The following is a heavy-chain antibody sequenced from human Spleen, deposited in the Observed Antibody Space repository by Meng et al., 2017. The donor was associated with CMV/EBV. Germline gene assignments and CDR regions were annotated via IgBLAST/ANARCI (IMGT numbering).Heavy chain of an antibody. CDR3: ARDPYQLLSAVDY. CDR2: ISSSSSYI. D-gene: IGHD2-2*01. V-gene: IGHV3-21*01. CDR1: GFTFSSYS. Sequence: ASGFTFSSYSMNWVRQAPGKGLEWVSSISSSSSYIYYADSVKGRFTISRDNAKNSLYLQMNSLRAEDTAVYYCARDPYQLLSAVDYWGQGTLVTVSS. J-gene: IGHJ4*02.